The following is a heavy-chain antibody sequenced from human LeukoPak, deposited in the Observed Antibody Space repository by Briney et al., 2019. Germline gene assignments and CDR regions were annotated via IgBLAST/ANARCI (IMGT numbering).Heavy chain of an antibody. D-gene: IGHD6-19*01. Sequence: GGSLRLSCAASGFTFSSYAVSWVRQAPGKALEWVSGISGSGASTYYADSVKARFTISRDNSKNTLYLLMNSLRAEDTAVYYCATRSGWFNCWGQGTLVTVSS. J-gene: IGHJ4*02. V-gene: IGHV3-23*01. CDR3: ATRSGWFNC. CDR1: GFTFSSYA. CDR2: ISGSGAST.